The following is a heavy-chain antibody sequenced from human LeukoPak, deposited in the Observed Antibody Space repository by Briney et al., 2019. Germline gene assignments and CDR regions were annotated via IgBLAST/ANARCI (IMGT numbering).Heavy chain of an antibody. J-gene: IGHJ4*02. CDR3: AKGGRDDFWSGYSNFFDY. CDR1: GFTFSSYA. Sequence: TGGSLRLSCAASGFTFSSYAMSWVRQAPGKGLERVSAISGSGGSTYYADSVKGRFTISRDNSKNTLYLQMNSLRAEDTAVYYCAKGGRDDFWSGYSNFFDYWGQGTLVTVSS. CDR2: ISGSGGST. D-gene: IGHD3-3*01. V-gene: IGHV3-23*01.